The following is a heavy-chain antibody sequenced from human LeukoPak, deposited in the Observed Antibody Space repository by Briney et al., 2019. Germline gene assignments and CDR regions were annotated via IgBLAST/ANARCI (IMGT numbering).Heavy chain of an antibody. Sequence: ASVKVSCKASGYTLTDYYIHWVRQAPGQGLGWMGWINPNSGDTTYSQKFQGRVTMTRDTSLSSAYMDLSRLNSDDTAVYFCAREEQYNNFFDPWGQGTLVTVSS. CDR3: AREEQYNNFFDP. J-gene: IGHJ5*02. CDR1: GYTLTDYY. D-gene: IGHD1/OR15-1a*01. V-gene: IGHV1-2*02. CDR2: INPNSGDT.